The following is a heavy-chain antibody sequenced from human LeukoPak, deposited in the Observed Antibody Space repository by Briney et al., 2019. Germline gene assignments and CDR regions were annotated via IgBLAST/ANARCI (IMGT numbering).Heavy chain of an antibody. V-gene: IGHV3-74*01. CDR1: GNYW. Sequence: GGSLRLSCVASGNYWMHWVRQAPGTGLVWVSHINSDGCWTSYADSVKGQFIITKDYAKNTVYLQMNSLRAVDTAVYYCVSFHETYWGRGTLVTVSS. J-gene: IGHJ4*02. CDR2: INSDGCWT. CDR3: VSFHETY.